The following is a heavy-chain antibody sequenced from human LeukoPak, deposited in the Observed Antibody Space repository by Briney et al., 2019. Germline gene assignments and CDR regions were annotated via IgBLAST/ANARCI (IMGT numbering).Heavy chain of an antibody. Sequence: GGSLRLSCAASGFTFSSYGMHWVRQAPGKGLEWVAVISYDGSNKYYVDSVKGRFTISRDNAENSLYLQMDSLRAEDTAVYYCSTALDNWGQGTLVTVSS. CDR3: STALDN. V-gene: IGHV3-30*03. CDR2: ISYDGSNK. D-gene: IGHD2-15*01. CDR1: GFTFSSYG. J-gene: IGHJ4*02.